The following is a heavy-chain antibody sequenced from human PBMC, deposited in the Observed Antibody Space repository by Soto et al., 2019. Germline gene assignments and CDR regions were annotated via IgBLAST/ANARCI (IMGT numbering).Heavy chain of an antibody. V-gene: IGHV1-69*13. CDR1: GGTLSSYA. J-gene: IGHJ1*01. CDR3: ARVYYYDSSGYYSWYFQH. Sequence: GASVKVSCKASGGTLSSYAISWVRQAPGQGLEWMGGIIPIFGTANYAQKFQGRVTITADESTSTAYMELSSLRSEDTAVYYCARVYYYDSSGYYSWYFQHWGQGTLVTVSS. D-gene: IGHD3-22*01. CDR2: IIPIFGTA.